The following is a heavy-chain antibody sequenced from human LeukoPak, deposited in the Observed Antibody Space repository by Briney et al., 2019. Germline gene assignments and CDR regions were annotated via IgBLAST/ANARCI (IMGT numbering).Heavy chain of an antibody. CDR2: ISSNGGTT. Sequence: PGGSLRLSCAASGFTFSNYAMHWVRQAPGKGLEYVSAISSNGGTTYYTNSVKGRFTISRDNSKNTLYLQMGSLRAEDMAVYYCAELGITMIGGVWGKGTTVTISS. V-gene: IGHV3-64*01. D-gene: IGHD3-10*02. CDR1: GFTFSNYA. CDR3: AELGITMIGGV. J-gene: IGHJ6*04.